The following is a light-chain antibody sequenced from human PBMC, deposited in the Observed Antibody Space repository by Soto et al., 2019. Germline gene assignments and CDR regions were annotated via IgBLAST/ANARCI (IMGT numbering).Light chain of an antibody. CDR3: QKYGDSRA. V-gene: IGKV3-20*01. Sequence: EIVLTQSPGTLSLSPGEGATLSCSASQSVSNNYLAWYQLKPGQAPRLLIYGASSRATGIPDRFSGSGSGTDFTLTNSISEPVYYAVYYCQKYGDSRAFGQGTKVEIK. J-gene: IGKJ1*01. CDR1: QSVSNNY. CDR2: GAS.